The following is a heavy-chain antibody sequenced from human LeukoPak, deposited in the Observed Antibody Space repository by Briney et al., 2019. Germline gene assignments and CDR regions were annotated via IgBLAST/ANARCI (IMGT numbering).Heavy chain of an antibody. J-gene: IGHJ4*02. V-gene: IGHV3-64D*06. CDR1: GFTFSSYT. D-gene: IGHD3-9*01. CDR3: VIVRGYFDSSGSDY. Sequence: GSLRLSCSASGFTFSSYTIHWVRQAPGKGLEFVSAITNNGGNTYYADSVKGGFTISRDNSKNTVYLQMSSLRAEDTAVYYCVIVRGYFDSSGSDYWGQGTLVTVSS. CDR2: ITNNGGNT.